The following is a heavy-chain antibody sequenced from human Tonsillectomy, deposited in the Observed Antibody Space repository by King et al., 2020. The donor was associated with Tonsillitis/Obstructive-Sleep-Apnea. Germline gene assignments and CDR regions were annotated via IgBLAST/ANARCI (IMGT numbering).Heavy chain of an antibody. Sequence: VQLVESGGGLVKPGGALRLSCAASGFTFSDYYMSWIRQAPGGGLEWLSIIDSSSSYNNNADSVKGRFTMSRDNVKNSLYLQMNSLRAEDTAVYYCARAVAAPDNWFDPWGQGTLVTVSS. CDR3: ARAVAAPDNWFDP. CDR1: GFTFSDYY. J-gene: IGHJ5*02. CDR2: IDSSSSYN. V-gene: IGHV3-11*05. D-gene: IGHD6-13*01.